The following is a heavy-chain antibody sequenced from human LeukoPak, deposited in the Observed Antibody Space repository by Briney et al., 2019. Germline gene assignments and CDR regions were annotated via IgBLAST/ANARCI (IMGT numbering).Heavy chain of an antibody. Sequence: ASVKVSCKASGYTFTSYAMHWVRQAPGQRLEWMGWINAGNGNTKYSQKFQGRVTITRDTSASTAYMELSSLRPEDTAVYYCARYSSGWYEFDYWGQGTLVTVSS. CDR1: GYTFTSYA. CDR3: ARYSSGWYEFDY. CDR2: INAGNGNT. V-gene: IGHV1-3*01. D-gene: IGHD6-19*01. J-gene: IGHJ4*02.